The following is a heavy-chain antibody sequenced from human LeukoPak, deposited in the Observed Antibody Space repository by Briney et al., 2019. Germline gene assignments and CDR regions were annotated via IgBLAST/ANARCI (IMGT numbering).Heavy chain of an antibody. D-gene: IGHD5-24*01. CDR1: GYSISSGYY. V-gene: IGHV4-38-2*02. CDR2: IYHSGSA. Sequence: SETLSLTCAVSGYSISSGYYWGWIRQPPGKGLEWIGSIYHSGSAYYNPSLKSRVTISLDTSKNQFSLKLSSVTAADTAVYYCAREEMGGVDYWGQGTLVTVSS. CDR3: AREEMGGVDY. J-gene: IGHJ4*02.